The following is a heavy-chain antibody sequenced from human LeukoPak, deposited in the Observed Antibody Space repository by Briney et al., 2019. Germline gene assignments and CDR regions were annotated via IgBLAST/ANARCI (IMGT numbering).Heavy chain of an antibody. V-gene: IGHV4-59*02. J-gene: IGHJ3*02. CDR3: ARESNRVWAPGAFDI. CDR2: IYYSGST. D-gene: IGHD3-16*01. CDR1: GGSVSSYY. Sequence: SETLSLTCTVSGGSVSSYYWSWIRQPPGKGLEWIGYIYYSGSTNYNPSLKSRVTISVDTSKNQFSLKLSSVTAADTAVYYCARESNRVWAPGAFDIWGQGTMVTVSS.